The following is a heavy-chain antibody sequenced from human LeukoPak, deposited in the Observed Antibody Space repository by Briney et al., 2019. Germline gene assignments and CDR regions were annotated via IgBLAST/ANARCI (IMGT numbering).Heavy chain of an antibody. CDR3: ARFRCSSTSCYSYFDY. CDR1: GGTFSSYA. CDR2: ISAYNGNT. V-gene: IGHV1-18*01. J-gene: IGHJ4*02. Sequence: GSSVKVSCKASGGTFSSYAISWVRQAPGQGLEWMGWISAYNGNTNYAQKLQGRVTMTTDTSTSTAYMELRSLRSDDTAVYYCARFRCSSTSCYSYFDYWGQGTLVTVSS. D-gene: IGHD2-2*02.